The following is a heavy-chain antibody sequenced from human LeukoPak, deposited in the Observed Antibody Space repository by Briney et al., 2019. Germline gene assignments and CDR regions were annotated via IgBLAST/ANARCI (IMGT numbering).Heavy chain of an antibody. D-gene: IGHD6-19*01. CDR2: IIPIFGTT. Sequence: RASVKASSTVIGGSSTSYALRWGRQAPGQGFEWMGRIIPIFGTTNYAQKFQGRVTLCADSSTSTAYMELSSLTSDDTAVYYCGRDIAVASSFFPWGRGTLVTVSS. J-gene: IGHJ5*02. CDR1: GGSSTSYA. CDR3: GRDIAVASSFFP. V-gene: IGHV1-69*06.